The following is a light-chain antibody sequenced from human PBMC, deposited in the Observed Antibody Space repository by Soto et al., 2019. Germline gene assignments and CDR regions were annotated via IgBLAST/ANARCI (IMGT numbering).Light chain of an antibody. CDR2: AAS. V-gene: IGKV1-39*01. CDR1: QSITTY. J-gene: IGKJ1*01. CDR3: QQCYRSPPT. Sequence: DIQMTQSPSTLSASVGDRVTITCRASQSITTYVNWYQQKLGKAPTLLIYAASSLQSGVPSRFSGSRPGTDFTLTIRSLQPEDFATYFCQQCYRSPPTFGQETKVEI.